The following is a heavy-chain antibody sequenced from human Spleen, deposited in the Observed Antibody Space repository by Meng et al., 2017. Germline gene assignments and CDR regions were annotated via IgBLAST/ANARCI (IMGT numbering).Heavy chain of an antibody. Sequence: GSLRLSCAVYGSFSGYYWSWVRQPPGAGLEWIGQIYHSGDTSYNPSLKGRVTISVDPSKNQFSLKVISVTAADTAVYFCARGSALYGSGYDYYGMDVWGQGTTVTVSS. CDR2: IYHSGDT. D-gene: IGHD3-10*01. CDR1: GSFSGYY. J-gene: IGHJ6*02. CDR3: ARGSALYGSGYDYYGMDV. V-gene: IGHV4-34*01.